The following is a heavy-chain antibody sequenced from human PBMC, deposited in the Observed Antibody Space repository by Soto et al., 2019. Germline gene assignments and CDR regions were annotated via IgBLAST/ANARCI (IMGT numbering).Heavy chain of an antibody. V-gene: IGHV3-7*05. CDR1: GFTFSSYW. D-gene: IGHD3-3*01. Sequence: PGGSLRLSCAASGFTFSSYWMSWVRQAPGKGLEWVANIKQDGSEKYYVDSVKGRFTISRDNAKNSLYLQMNSLRAEDTAVYYCARDEERITIFGVVPDNWFDPWGQGTLVTVSS. CDR2: IKQDGSEK. CDR3: ARDEERITIFGVVPDNWFDP. J-gene: IGHJ5*02.